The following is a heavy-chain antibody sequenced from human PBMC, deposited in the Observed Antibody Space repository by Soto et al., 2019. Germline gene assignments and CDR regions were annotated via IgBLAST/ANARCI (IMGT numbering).Heavy chain of an antibody. V-gene: IGHV4-34*01. CDR2: INHSGST. J-gene: IGHJ5*01. CDR1: GGSFSCYY. CDR3: ARLIGNSWLDS. D-gene: IGHD3-16*01. Sequence: SETLSLTCAVYGGSFSCYYWSWIRQPPGKGLEWIGEINHSGSTNYNPSLKSRITINPDTSNNQLSLQLNSVTPDDTAVYYCARLIGNSWLDSWGQGTLVTVSS.